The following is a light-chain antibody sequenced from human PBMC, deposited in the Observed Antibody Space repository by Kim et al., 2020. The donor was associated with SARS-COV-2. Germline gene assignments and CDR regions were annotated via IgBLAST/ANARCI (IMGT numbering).Light chain of an antibody. CDR1: SLRTYY. CDR3: NSRDSNTHQWV. J-gene: IGLJ3*02. V-gene: IGLV3-19*01. Sequence: SSELTQDPAVSVALGQTVRITCQGDSLRTYYGSWYQQKPGQAPLLVFYGKNNRPSGIPDRFSSSSSGNTASLTITGAQAEDEADYYCNSRDSNTHQWVFG. CDR2: GKN.